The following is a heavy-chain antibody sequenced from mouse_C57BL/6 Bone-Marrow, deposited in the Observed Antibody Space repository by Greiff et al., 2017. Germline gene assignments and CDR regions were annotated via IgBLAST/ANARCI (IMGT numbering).Heavy chain of an antibody. Sequence: VQLQQSGPGLVKPSQSLSLTCSVTGYSITSGYYWNWIRQFPGNKLEWMGYISYDGSNNYNPSLKNRISITRDTSKNQFFLKLNSVTTEDTATYYCAWFADWGQGTLVTVSA. CDR1: GYSITSGYY. CDR2: ISYDGSN. J-gene: IGHJ3*01. V-gene: IGHV3-6*01. CDR3: AWFAD.